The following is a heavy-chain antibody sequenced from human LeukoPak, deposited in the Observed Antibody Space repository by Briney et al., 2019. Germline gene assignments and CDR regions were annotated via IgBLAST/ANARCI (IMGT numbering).Heavy chain of an antibody. Sequence: PSETLSLTCAVYGGSVSGYYWSWIRQPPGKGREWIGEINHSGSTNYNPSPKSRVTIPVDTSKNQFSLKLSSVTAADTAVYYCARIDGYRAGVLEWPHNWLDPWGQGTLVTVSS. CDR1: GGSVSGYY. CDR3: ARIDGYRAGVLEWPHNWLDP. V-gene: IGHV4-34*01. J-gene: IGHJ5*02. D-gene: IGHD3-3*01. CDR2: INHSGST.